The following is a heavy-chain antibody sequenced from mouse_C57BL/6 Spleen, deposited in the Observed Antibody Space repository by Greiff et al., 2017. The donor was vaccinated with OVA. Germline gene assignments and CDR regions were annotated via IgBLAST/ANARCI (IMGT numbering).Heavy chain of an antibody. J-gene: IGHJ2*01. D-gene: IGHD2-4*01. CDR2: IYPRSGNT. CDR1: GYTFTSYG. CDR3: ARSFYYDYDEDYFDY. V-gene: IGHV1-81*01. Sequence: VKLMESGAELARPGASVKLSCKASGYTFTSYGISWVKQRTGQGLEWIGEIYPRSGNTYYNEKFKGKATLTADKSSSTAYMELRSLTSEDSAVYFCARSFYYDYDEDYFDYWGQGTTLTVSS.